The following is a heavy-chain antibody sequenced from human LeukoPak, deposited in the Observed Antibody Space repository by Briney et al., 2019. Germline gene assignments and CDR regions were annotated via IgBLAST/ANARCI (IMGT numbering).Heavy chain of an antibody. J-gene: IGHJ4*02. CDR3: ARFSGSYYIGVDY. D-gene: IGHD3-10*01. V-gene: IGHV4-34*01. Sequence: SETLSLTCAVYGGSFSGYYWSWIRQPPGKGLEWIGEINHSGSTNYNPSLKSRVTISVDTSKNQFSLKLSSVTAADTAVYYCARFSGSYYIGVDYWGQGTLVTVSS. CDR1: GGSFSGYY. CDR2: INHSGST.